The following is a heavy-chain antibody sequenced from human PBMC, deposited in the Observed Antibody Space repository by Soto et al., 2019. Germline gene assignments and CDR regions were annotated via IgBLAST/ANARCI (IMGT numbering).Heavy chain of an antibody. Sequence: QVQLVQSGAEVKKPGSSVKVSCKASGGTFSSYAISWVRQAPGQGLEWMGGTIPIFGTANYAQKFQGRVMITADESTSTAYMELSSLRSEDTAVYYCARDRSSSWYSRFDPWGQGTLVTVSS. CDR1: GGTFSSYA. V-gene: IGHV1-69*01. CDR3: ARDRSSSWYSRFDP. J-gene: IGHJ5*02. D-gene: IGHD6-13*01. CDR2: TIPIFGTA.